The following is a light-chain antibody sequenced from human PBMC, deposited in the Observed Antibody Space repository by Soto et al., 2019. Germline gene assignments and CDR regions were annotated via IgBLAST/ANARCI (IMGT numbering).Light chain of an antibody. CDR3: QRYNSWPLT. CDR1: QGIGNT. Sequence: EVVMTQSPATLSVSPGEGVTLSCRASQGIGNTLAWYQQKPGNTPRLLIYDTSILAIGVPARFSGSGSGTEFTLTISSLQSEDFAVYYCQRYNSWPLTFGEGTKVESK. CDR2: DTS. V-gene: IGKV3-15*01. J-gene: IGKJ4*01.